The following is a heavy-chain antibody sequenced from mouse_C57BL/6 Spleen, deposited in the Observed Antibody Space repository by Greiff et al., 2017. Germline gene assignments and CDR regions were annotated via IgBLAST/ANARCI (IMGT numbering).Heavy chain of an antibody. Sequence: QVQLQQPGTELVKPGASVKLSCKASGYTFTSYWMHWVKQRPGQGLEWIGNINPSNGGTNYNEKFKSKATLTVDKSSSTAYMQLSSLTSEDSAVYYCARSPSFITTVVATRLYFDVWGTGTTVTVSS. CDR1: GYTFTSYW. CDR3: ARSPSFITTVVATRLYFDV. V-gene: IGHV1-53*01. J-gene: IGHJ1*03. CDR2: INPSNGGT. D-gene: IGHD1-1*01.